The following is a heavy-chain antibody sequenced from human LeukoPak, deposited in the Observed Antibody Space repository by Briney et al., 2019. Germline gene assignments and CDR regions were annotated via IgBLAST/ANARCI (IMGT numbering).Heavy chain of an antibody. CDR3: AKDRSGHYFDY. CDR2: ISSSSSTI. CDR1: GFTFSSYS. V-gene: IGHV3-48*01. Sequence: GGSLRLSCAASGFTFSSYSMNWVRQAPGKGLEWVSYISSSSSTIYYADSVKGRFTISRDNAKNSLYLQMNSLRAEDTAVYYCAKDRSGHYFDYWGQGTLVTVSS. J-gene: IGHJ4*02. D-gene: IGHD6-19*01.